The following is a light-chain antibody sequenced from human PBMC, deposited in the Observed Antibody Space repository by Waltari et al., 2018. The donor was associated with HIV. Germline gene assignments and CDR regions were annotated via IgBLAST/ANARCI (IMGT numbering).Light chain of an antibody. Sequence: QSVLTQPPSASGTPGQRVTISCFGGTSNVERNYVYWYQQVPGTTPNLLIYMNPGRPQGVPDRFSGSKSGTSASRAVSGLRSEDEAAYYCAVWDDSLNGLVFGGGTKLTVL. J-gene: IGLJ2*01. CDR2: MNP. CDR1: TSNVERNY. V-gene: IGLV1-47*01. CDR3: AVWDDSLNGLV.